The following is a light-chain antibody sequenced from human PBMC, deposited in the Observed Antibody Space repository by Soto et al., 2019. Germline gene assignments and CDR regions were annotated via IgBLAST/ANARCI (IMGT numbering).Light chain of an antibody. J-gene: IGKJ1*01. Sequence: EIVLPQSPGTLSLSPGERATLSCRASQSVSSSYLAWYQQKPGQAPRLLIYDVSNRAAGIPARFSGSGSGTDFTLTISSLEPEDFAVYYCQQRSKWPRTFGQGTKVDIK. CDR2: DVS. CDR3: QQRSKWPRT. CDR1: QSVSSSY. V-gene: IGKV3D-20*02.